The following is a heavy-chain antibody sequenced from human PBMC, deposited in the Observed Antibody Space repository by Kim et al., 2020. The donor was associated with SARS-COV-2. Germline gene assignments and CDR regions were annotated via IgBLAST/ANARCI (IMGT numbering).Heavy chain of an antibody. Sequence: AQSLQGRVTITRNKAATTAYMELSSLTSKDTAVYYCARDGSGSYNWFDPWGQGTLVTVSS. D-gene: IGHD3-10*01. J-gene: IGHJ5*02. V-gene: IGHV1-3*01. CDR3: ARDGSGSYNWFDP.